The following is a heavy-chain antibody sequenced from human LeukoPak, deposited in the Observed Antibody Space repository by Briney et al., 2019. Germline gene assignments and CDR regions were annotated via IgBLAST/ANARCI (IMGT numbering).Heavy chain of an antibody. J-gene: IGHJ6*03. V-gene: IGHV1-18*01. D-gene: IGHD3-16*01. CDR3: AGLGASGYSYMDV. CDR1: GYTFTSYG. Sequence: ASVTVSCKASGYTFTSYGISCVRQAPGQGLEWMGWISAYNGNTNYAQKLQGRVTMTTDTSTSTAYMELRSLRSDDTAVYYCAGLGASGYSYMDVWGKGTTVTVSS. CDR2: ISAYNGNT.